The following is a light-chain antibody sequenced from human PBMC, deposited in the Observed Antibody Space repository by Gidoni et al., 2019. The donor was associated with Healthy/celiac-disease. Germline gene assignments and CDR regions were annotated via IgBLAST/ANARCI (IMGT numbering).Light chain of an antibody. CDR1: NSNIGAGYD. CDR2: GNT. CDR3: QSFDSSLSGSV. V-gene: IGLV1-40*01. J-gene: IGLJ2*01. Sequence: QSVLTQPPSVSGPPGQRVTISCTGSNSNIGAGYDVHWYQHLPGAAPRLLMYGNTNRPSGVPDRFSGSKSGTSASLAIAGLQAEDEADYYCQSFDSSLSGSVFGGGTKLTVL.